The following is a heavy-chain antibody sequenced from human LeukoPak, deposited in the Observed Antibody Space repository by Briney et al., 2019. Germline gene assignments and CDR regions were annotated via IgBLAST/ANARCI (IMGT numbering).Heavy chain of an antibody. D-gene: IGHD6-19*01. CDR2: TYYRSKWYN. Sequence: SQTLSLTCVISGDSVSSNSAVWNWIRQSPSGGPEWLGRTYYRSKWYNDYAGSVKGRININADTSKNQFSLQLNSVTPEDTAIYYCARVSGHLWLDSWGQGTLVTVSS. J-gene: IGHJ5*01. CDR3: ARVSGHLWLDS. CDR1: GDSVSSNSAV. V-gene: IGHV6-1*01.